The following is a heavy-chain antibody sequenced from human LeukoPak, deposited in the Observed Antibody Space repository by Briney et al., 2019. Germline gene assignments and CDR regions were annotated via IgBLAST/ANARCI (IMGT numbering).Heavy chain of an antibody. V-gene: IGHV3-23*01. CDR2: ISGSGGST. J-gene: IGHJ6*03. CDR1: GFTFSSYG. D-gene: IGHD4-17*01. CDR3: AKGAHDYGDYLDYYYYYYMDV. Sequence: SGGSLRLSCAASGFTFSSYGMSWVRQAPGKGLEWVSAISGSGGSTYYADSVKGRFTISRDNSKNTLYLQMNSLRAEDTAVYYCAKGAHDYGDYLDYYYYYYMDVWGKGATVTVSS.